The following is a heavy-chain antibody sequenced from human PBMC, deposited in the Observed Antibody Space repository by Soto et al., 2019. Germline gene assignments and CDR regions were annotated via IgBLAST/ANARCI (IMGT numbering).Heavy chain of an antibody. J-gene: IGHJ5*01. CDR1: GLISGSDSG. Sequence: QVQLVESGGGVVQPGGSLRLSCAGSGLISGSDSGMHWVRPAPGKGVEWVAVISYEGSIRYYADGVKGRFTISRDNSKNMVYLQMDSLRAEDTAVYFCGRWWGTIGAFDSWGQVTLVTVSP. CDR2: ISYEGSIR. CDR3: GRWWGTIGAFDS. D-gene: IGHD3-16*01. V-gene: IGHV3-33*01.